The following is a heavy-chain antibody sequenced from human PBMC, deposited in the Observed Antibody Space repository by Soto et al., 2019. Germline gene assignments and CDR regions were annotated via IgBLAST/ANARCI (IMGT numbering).Heavy chain of an antibody. D-gene: IGHD6-19*01. CDR2: ISYDGSRT. CDR3: AKSMAVAFPGFYGLDV. CDR1: GFTFSIFG. Sequence: QVQLVESGGGVVQPGRSLRLSCAASGFTFSIFGMHWVRQAPGKGLEWVAVISYDGSRTYYRDSVKGRFTISRDSSKNTLYLQMNSLRAEDTAVYYCAKSMAVAFPGFYGLDVWAQGTTVTVSS. V-gene: IGHV3-30*18. J-gene: IGHJ6*02.